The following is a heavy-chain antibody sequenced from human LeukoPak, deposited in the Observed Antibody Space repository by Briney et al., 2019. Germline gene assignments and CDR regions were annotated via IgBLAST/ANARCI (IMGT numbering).Heavy chain of an antibody. V-gene: IGHV3-30-3*01. J-gene: IGHJ4*02. Sequence: GGSLRLSCAASGFTFSSCAMHWVRQAPGKGLEWVAVISYDGSNKYYADSVKGRFTISRDNSKNTLYLQMNSLRAEDTAVYYCARGMINIIAVAGTDYWGQGTLVTVSS. CDR1: GFTFSSCA. D-gene: IGHD6-19*01. CDR2: ISYDGSNK. CDR3: ARGMINIIAVAGTDY.